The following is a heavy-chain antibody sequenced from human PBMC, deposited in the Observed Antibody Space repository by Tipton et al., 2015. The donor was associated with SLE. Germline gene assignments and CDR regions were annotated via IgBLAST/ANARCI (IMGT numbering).Heavy chain of an antibody. J-gene: IGHJ4*02. CDR3: ASIKAEYYGSGSYYVD. V-gene: IGHV4-39*01. D-gene: IGHD3-10*01. Sequence: TLSLTCKVSGEFVTRSRYYWGWIRQPPGKGLEWIGTVYSRGSTHYNPSLKTRVTFSVDTSKNQFSLKLSSVTAADTAVYYCASIKAEYYGSGSYYVDWGQGTLVTVSS. CDR2: VYSRGST. CDR1: GEFVTRSRYY.